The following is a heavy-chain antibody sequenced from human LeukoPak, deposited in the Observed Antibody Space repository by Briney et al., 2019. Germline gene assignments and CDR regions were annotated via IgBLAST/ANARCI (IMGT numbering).Heavy chain of an antibody. CDR1: GFTFSSYG. V-gene: IGHV3-33*01. J-gene: IGHJ4*02. Sequence: PGGSLRLSCAASGFTFSSYGMRWVRHAPGKGLEWVAVIWYDGSNKYYADSVKGRFTISRDNSKNTLYLQMNSLRAEDTAVYYCARDPDGDYYFDYWGQGTLVTVSS. CDR2: IWYDGSNK. D-gene: IGHD4-17*01. CDR3: ARDPDGDYYFDY.